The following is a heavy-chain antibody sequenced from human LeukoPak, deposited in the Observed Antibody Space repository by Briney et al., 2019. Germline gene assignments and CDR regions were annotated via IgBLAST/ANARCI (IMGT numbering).Heavy chain of an antibody. D-gene: IGHD3-10*01. J-gene: IGHJ5*02. Sequence: SETLSLTCTVSDDSITSSYWSWIRQAPGTGLEWIGYSSNSGVSNYKPSLRGRVTMSVDMSKNQFSPMLSSVTAADTAVYYCARHGSWYNYFDPWGQGTLVIVSS. V-gene: IGHV4-59*01. CDR1: DDSITSSY. CDR2: SSNSGVS. CDR3: ARHGSWYNYFDP.